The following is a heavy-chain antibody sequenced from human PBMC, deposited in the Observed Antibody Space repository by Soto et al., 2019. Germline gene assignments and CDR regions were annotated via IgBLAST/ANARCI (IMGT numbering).Heavy chain of an antibody. V-gene: IGHV5-51*01. CDR3: ARYPPSGEQQLGGVVYYGMDV. J-gene: IGHJ6*02. D-gene: IGHD6-13*01. CDR2: IFPGDSDT. CDR1: GYSFTSYW. Sequence: GESLKISSQGSGYSFTSYWIGWVRQMPKKGLEWMGIIFPGDSDTRYSPSFQGQVTISADKSISTAYLQWSSLKASDTAMYYCARYPPSGEQQLGGVVYYGMDVWGQGTTVTVSS.